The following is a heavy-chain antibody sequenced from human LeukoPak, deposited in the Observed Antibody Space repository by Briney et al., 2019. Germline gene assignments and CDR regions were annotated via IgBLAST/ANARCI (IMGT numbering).Heavy chain of an antibody. CDR1: GFRFSSYG. CDR2: ISDDGIKI. Sequence: GGSLRLSCAASGFRFSSYGMHWVRQAPGKGLEWVAVISDDGIKIYYGDSVKGRFTISRDNSKNTLYLQMNSLRAEDTAVYYCARDQWGVATITGMDVWGQGTTVTVSS. V-gene: IGHV3-30*03. CDR3: ARDQWGVATITGMDV. J-gene: IGHJ6*02. D-gene: IGHD3-10*01.